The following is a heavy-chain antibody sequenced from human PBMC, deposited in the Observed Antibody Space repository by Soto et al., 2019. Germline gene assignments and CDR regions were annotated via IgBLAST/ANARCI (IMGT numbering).Heavy chain of an antibody. CDR3: AREPIITIFGVPPLCGMDV. J-gene: IGHJ6*02. D-gene: IGHD3-3*01. CDR1: GFTFSSYA. CDR2: ISYDGSNK. V-gene: IGHV3-30-3*01. Sequence: QVQLVESGGCVVQPGRSLRLSCAASGFTFSSYAMHWVRQAPGKGLEWVAVISYDGSNKYYADSVKGRFTISRDNSKNTLYLQMNSLRAEDTAVYYCAREPIITIFGVPPLCGMDVWGQGTTVTVSS.